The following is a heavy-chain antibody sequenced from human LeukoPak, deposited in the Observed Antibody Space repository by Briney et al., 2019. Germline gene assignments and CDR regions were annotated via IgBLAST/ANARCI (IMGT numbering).Heavy chain of an antibody. CDR3: ARDDSMVRGALYYFDY. V-gene: IGHV3-33*01. CDR1: GFTFSSYG. D-gene: IGHD3-10*01. J-gene: IGHJ4*02. CDR2: IWYDGSNK. Sequence: GRSLRLSCAASGFTFSSYGMHWVRQAPGKGLEWAAVIWYDGSNKYYADSVKGRFTISRDNSKNTLYLQMNSLRAEDTAVYYCARDDSMVRGALYYFDYWGQGTLVTVSS.